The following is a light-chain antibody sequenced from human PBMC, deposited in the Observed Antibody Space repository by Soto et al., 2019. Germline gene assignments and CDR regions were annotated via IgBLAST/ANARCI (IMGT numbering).Light chain of an antibody. CDR3: SSYGGYNSVV. J-gene: IGLJ1*01. CDR1: SSNVGGYQY. CDR2: DVN. Sequence: SVLTQPPSTPASPGQTSTISGTDTSSNVGGYQYVPWFQRHPGKSTQFMIHDVNQRPSGVPDRFSGSKSGNTGSLTVSALQAEDEGTDYCSSYGGYNSVVYGTGTKVTVL. V-gene: IGLV2-8*01.